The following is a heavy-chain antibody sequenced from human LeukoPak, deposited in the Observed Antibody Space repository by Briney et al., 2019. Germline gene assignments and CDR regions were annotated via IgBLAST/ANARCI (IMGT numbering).Heavy chain of an antibody. J-gene: IGHJ4*02. V-gene: IGHV3-23*01. Sequence: GGSLRLSCAASGFTFSSYAMSWVRQAPGKGLEWVSAISGSGGSTYYADSVKGRFTISRDNAKNSLYLQMNSLRAEDTAVYYCARDISGWYYFDYWGQGTLVTVSS. CDR3: ARDISGWYYFDY. D-gene: IGHD6-19*01. CDR2: ISGSGGST. CDR1: GFTFSSYA.